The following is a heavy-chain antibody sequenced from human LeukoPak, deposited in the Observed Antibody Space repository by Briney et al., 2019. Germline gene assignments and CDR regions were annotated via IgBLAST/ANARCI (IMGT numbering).Heavy chain of an antibody. Sequence: GASVKVSCKASGHTLTSYDINWVRQATGQGLEWMGWMNPNSGNTGYAQKFQGRITMTRNTSISTAYMELSSLTSEDTAVYYCARIAAAGNRRLNYWGQGTLVTVSS. CDR2: MNPNSGNT. J-gene: IGHJ4*02. V-gene: IGHV1-8*01. CDR1: GHTLTSYD. D-gene: IGHD6-13*01. CDR3: ARIAAAGNRRLNY.